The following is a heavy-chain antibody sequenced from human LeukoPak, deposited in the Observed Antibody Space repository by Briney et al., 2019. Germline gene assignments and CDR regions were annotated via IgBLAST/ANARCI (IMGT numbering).Heavy chain of an antibody. CDR2: ISSSGSVI. CDR1: RFTFSDFY. J-gene: IGHJ6*02. Sequence: PGGSLRLSCAASRFTFSDFYMTWIRQAPGKGLEWVSFISSSGSVIYYADSVKGRFTISRDNAKNSLYLQMNSLRAEDTAVYYCARGLSVPDGYYYGMDVWGQRTTVTVSS. D-gene: IGHD3-16*02. V-gene: IGHV3-11*01. CDR3: ARGLSVPDGYYYGMDV.